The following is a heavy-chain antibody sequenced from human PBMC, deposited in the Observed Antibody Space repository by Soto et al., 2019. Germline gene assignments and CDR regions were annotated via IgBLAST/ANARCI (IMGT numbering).Heavy chain of an antibody. CDR2: IYYSGST. Sequence: SETLSLTCTVSGGSISSGDYYFICIRQPPWNGLELIGYIYYSGSTYYNPSLKSRVTISVDTSKNQFSLKLSSVTAADTAVYYCARESRYYDILTGYYYYYGMDVWGQGTTVTVSS. V-gene: IGHV4-30-4*01. D-gene: IGHD3-9*01. J-gene: IGHJ6*02. CDR1: GGSISSGDYY. CDR3: ARESRYYDILTGYYYYYGMDV.